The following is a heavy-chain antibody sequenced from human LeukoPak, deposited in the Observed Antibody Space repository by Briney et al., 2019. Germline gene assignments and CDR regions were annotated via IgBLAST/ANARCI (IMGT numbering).Heavy chain of an antibody. D-gene: IGHD3-16*01. CDR1: GFTFSDSA. V-gene: IGHV3-73*01. Sequence: PGGSLRLSCAASGFTFSDSAIHWVRQAPGKGLEWVGRIRGKGFSDPPAYAASVKDRFTISRDDSESTEYLQMNSLKAEDTAVYYCTVPQSGGNWFDPWGPGTQVTVSS. J-gene: IGHJ5*02. CDR3: TVPQSGGNWFDP. CDR2: IRGKGFSDPP.